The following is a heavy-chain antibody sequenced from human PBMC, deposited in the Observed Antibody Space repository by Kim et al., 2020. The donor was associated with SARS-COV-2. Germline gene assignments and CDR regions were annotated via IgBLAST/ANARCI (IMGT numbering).Heavy chain of an antibody. V-gene: IGHV3-23*01. D-gene: IGHD2-21*01. CDR2: ISDSGART. J-gene: IGHJ6*02. Sequence: GGSLRLSCATSGFTFSSYAMTWVRQSPGKGLEWVSSISDSGARTYYTDSVKGRFTISRDNSGDTLYLQMDSLRVEDTALYYCAKGRDKTKYGRDVWGQGTTVTVSS. CDR1: GFTFSSYA. CDR3: AKGRDKTKYGRDV.